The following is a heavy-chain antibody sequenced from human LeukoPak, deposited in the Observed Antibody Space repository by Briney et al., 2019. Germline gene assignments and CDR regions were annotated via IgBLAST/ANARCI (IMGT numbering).Heavy chain of an antibody. CDR2: ISWNSGSI. Sequence: GGSLRLSCAASGFTFDDYAMHWVRQAPGKGLEWVSGISWNSGSIGYADSVKGRFTISRDNAKNSLYLQMNSLRAEDMALYYCARAGTAAAGLYNWFDPWGQGTLVTVSS. CDR3: ARAGTAAAGLYNWFDP. D-gene: IGHD6-13*01. V-gene: IGHV3-9*03. J-gene: IGHJ5*02. CDR1: GFTFDDYA.